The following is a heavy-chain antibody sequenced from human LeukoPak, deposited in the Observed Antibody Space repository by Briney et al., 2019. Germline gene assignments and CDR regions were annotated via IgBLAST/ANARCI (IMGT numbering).Heavy chain of an antibody. CDR1: GGSIGSYY. Sequence: SETLSLTCTVSGGSIGSYYWSWIRQPPGKGLEWIGYIYYSGSTNYNPSLKSRVTISVDTSKNQFSLKLSSVTAADTAVYYCARLARGSYSTEFDYWGQGTLVTVSS. D-gene: IGHD1-26*01. V-gene: IGHV4-59*08. CDR3: ARLARGSYSTEFDY. CDR2: IYYSGST. J-gene: IGHJ4*02.